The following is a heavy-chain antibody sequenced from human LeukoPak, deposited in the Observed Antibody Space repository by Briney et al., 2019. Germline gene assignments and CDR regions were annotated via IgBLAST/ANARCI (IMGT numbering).Heavy chain of an antibody. CDR2: IKGNGATT. V-gene: IGHV3-11*01. CDR1: GFTFSNYY. Sequence: PGGSLRLSCEASGFTFSNYYMSWIRQAPGKGLEWVSHIKGNGATTYYADSVRGRFTISRDNAKNSLFLQMNSLRVDDTATYYCARAGEMRYMDVWGKGTAVAVS. D-gene: IGHD5-24*01. J-gene: IGHJ6*03. CDR3: ARAGEMRYMDV.